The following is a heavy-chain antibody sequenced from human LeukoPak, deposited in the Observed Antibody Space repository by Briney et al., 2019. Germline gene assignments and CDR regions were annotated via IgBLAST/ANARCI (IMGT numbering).Heavy chain of an antibody. CDR2: INPSGGST. CDR3: ARDLASSGYYWD. V-gene: IGHV1-46*01. D-gene: IGHD3-22*01. J-gene: IGHJ4*02. Sequence: ASVKVSFTASGYIFTNYYMHWVRQAPGQGLEWMGIINPSGGSTSYAQKFQGRVTMTRDTSTSTVYMELSSLRSEDTAVYFCARDLASSGYYWDWGQGTLVTVSS. CDR1: GYIFTNYY.